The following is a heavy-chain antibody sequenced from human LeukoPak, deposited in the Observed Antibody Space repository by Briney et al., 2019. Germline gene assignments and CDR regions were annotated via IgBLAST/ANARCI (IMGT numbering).Heavy chain of an antibody. CDR1: GGSISSYY. J-gene: IGHJ6*02. D-gene: IGHD3-22*01. CDR3: ARLGLDHSGSLQRRMDV. CDR2: INHSGST. Sequence: SETLSLTCTVSGGSISSYYWSWIRQPPGKGLEWIGEINHSGSTNYNPSLKSRVAISVDTSKNQFSLKLSSVTAADTAVYYCARLGLDHSGSLQRRMDVWGQGTTVTVSS. V-gene: IGHV4-34*01.